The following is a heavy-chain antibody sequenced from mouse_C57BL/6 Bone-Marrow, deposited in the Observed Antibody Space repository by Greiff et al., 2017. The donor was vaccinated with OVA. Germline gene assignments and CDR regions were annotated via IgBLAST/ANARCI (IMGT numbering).Heavy chain of an antibody. D-gene: IGHD2-3*01. CDR2: INPNNGGT. Sequence: EVQLQQSGPELVKPGASVKMSCKASGYTFTDYNMHWVKQSHGKSLEWIGYINPNNGGTSYNQKFKGKATLTVNKSASTAYMELRSLTSEDSAVYYCASVYDGYWYFDVWGTGTTVTVSS. V-gene: IGHV1-22*01. CDR3: ASVYDGYWYFDV. J-gene: IGHJ1*03. CDR1: GYTFTDYN.